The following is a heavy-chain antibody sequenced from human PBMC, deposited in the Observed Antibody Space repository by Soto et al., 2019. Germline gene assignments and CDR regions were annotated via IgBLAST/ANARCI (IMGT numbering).Heavy chain of an antibody. CDR1: GFTFSSYA. J-gene: IGHJ4*02. CDR2: ISYDGSNK. D-gene: IGHD6-6*01. CDR3: ARPSIAARPYFDY. V-gene: IGHV3-30-3*01. Sequence: GGSLRLSCAASGFTFSSYAMHWVRQAPGKGLEWVAVISYDGSNKYYADSVKGRFTISRDNSKNTLYLQMNSLRAEDTAVYYCARPSIAARPYFDYWGQGTLVTVSS.